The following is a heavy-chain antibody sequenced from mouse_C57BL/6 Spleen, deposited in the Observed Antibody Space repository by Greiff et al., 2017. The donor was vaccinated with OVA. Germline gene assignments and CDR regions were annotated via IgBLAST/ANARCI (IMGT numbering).Heavy chain of an antibody. CDR3: ARERFYGKGYFDV. CDR2: SRNKANDYTT. D-gene: IGHD2-1*01. CDR1: GFTFSDFY. V-gene: IGHV7-1*01. Sequence: EVKVVESGGGLVQSGRSLRLSCATSGFTFSDFYMEWVRQAPGKGLEWIAASRNKANDYTTEYSASVKGRFIVSRDTSQSILYLQMNALRAEDTAIYYCARERFYGKGYFDVWGTGTTVTVSS. J-gene: IGHJ1*03.